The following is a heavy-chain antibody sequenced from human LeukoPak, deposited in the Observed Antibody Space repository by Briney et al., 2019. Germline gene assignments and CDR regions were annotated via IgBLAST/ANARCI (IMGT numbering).Heavy chain of an antibody. J-gene: IGHJ4*02. CDR1: GFTFSSYW. Sequence: GGSLRLSCAASGFTFSSYWMSWVRQAPGKGLEWVANIKQDGSEKYYVDSVKGRFTISRDNAKNSLYLQMNSLRAEDTAVYYCAEAYCSSTSCSFDYWGQGTLVTVSS. CDR2: IKQDGSEK. D-gene: IGHD2-2*01. V-gene: IGHV3-7*01. CDR3: AEAYCSSTSCSFDY.